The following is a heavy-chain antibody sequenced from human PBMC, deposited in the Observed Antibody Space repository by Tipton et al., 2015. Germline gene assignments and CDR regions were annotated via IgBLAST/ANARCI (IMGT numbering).Heavy chain of an antibody. Sequence: SLRLSCAASGFTFSNFLMNWVRQAPGKGLEWISSITGSGGYKYYADSVKGRFTVSRDNDKKSLDLQMNSLRAEDTAVYYCAIDSPGRYPFDYWGQGTLVTVSS. D-gene: IGHD3-10*01. V-gene: IGHV3-21*01. J-gene: IGHJ4*02. CDR1: GFTFSNFL. CDR3: AIDSPGRYPFDY. CDR2: ITGSGGYK.